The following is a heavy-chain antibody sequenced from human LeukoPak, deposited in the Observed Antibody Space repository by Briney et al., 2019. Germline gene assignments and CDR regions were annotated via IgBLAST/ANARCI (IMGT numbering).Heavy chain of an antibody. CDR1: GYIITSYC. V-gene: IGHV5-51*01. CDR2: IYPCDCDT. Sequence: GESLKISCKGSGYIITSYCIVWVRQMAGKGLVWMGIIYPCDCDTRYYADSVGQVTISATKSISTAYLQWSSLKASDTAMYYCARHGSGITIFGVVPHFDYWGQGTLVTVSS. D-gene: IGHD3-3*01. J-gene: IGHJ4*02. CDR3: ARHGSGITIFGVVPHFDY.